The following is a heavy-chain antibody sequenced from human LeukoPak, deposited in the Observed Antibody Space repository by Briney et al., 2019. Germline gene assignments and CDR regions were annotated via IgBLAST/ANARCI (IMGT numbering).Heavy chain of an antibody. V-gene: IGHV3-48*02. J-gene: IGHJ4*02. D-gene: IGHD2-15*01. CDR1: GFTFSSYS. CDR2: ISSSSSTI. Sequence: GGSLRLSCAASGFTFSSYSMNWVRQAPGKGLEWVSYISSSSSTIYYADSVKGRFTISRDNAKNSLYLQMNSLRDEDTAIYYCTTDTWYSAGHWGQGTLVTVSS. CDR3: TTDTWYSAGH.